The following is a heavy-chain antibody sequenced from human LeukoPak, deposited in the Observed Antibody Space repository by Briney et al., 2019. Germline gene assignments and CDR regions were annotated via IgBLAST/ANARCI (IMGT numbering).Heavy chain of an antibody. CDR3: ARGAYYYED. D-gene: IGHD3-22*01. Sequence: GGSLRLSCAASGFTFSSHSMNWVRQAPGKGLEWVSYISSSSSTVYYADSVKGRFTISRDNARNSLYLQMNSLRAEDTAVYYCARGAYYYEDWGQGTLVTVSS. CDR2: ISSSSSTV. J-gene: IGHJ4*02. CDR1: GFTFSSHS. V-gene: IGHV3-48*01.